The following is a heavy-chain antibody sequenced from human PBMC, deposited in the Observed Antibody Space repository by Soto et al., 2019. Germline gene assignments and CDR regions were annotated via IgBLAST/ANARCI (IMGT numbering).Heavy chain of an antibody. D-gene: IGHD2-21*01. J-gene: IGHJ4*02. CDR3: AKVRVGIDVDFDY. CDR2: IRDSDSGGST. CDR1: GFTFSNSA. V-gene: IGHV3-23*01. Sequence: GGSLRLSCAASGFTFSNSAMTWVRQAPAKGLEWVSTIRDSDSGGSTFYADSVKGRFTISRDDSKNTLYLQMSSLRAEDTAMYYCAKVRVGIDVDFDYWGQGALVTVSS.